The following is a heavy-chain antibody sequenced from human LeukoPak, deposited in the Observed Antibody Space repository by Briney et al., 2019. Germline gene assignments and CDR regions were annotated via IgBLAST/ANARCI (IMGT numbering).Heavy chain of an antibody. D-gene: IGHD5-18*01. CDR3: ARGGATPMVFPY. J-gene: IGHJ4*02. CDR2: INHSGST. V-gene: IGHV4-34*01. Sequence: SETLSLTCTVSGGSISGYYWSWIRQPPGRGLEWIGEINHSGSTNYNPSLKSRVTISVDTSKNQFSLKLSSVTAADTAVYYCARGGATPMVFPYWGQGTLVTVSS. CDR1: GGSISGYY.